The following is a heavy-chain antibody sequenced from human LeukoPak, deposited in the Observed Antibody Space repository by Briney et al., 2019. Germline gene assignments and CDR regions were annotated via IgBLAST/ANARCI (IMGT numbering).Heavy chain of an antibody. CDR1: GFIFSSYA. Sequence: GGSLRLSCAASGFIFSSYAMSWVRQAPGKGLEWVSAISGSGGSIYYADSVKGRFTISRDNSKNTLYLQMNSLRAEDTAVYYCAKHLYSSSWSYFDYWGQGTLVTVSS. CDR2: ISGSGGSI. CDR3: AKHLYSSSWSYFDY. D-gene: IGHD6-13*01. J-gene: IGHJ4*02. V-gene: IGHV3-23*01.